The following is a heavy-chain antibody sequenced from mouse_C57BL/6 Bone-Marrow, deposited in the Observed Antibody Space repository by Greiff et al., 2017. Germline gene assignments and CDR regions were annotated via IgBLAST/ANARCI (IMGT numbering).Heavy chain of an antibody. V-gene: IGHV1-50*01. CDR1: GYTFTSYW. CDR3: TKHPMDY. CDR2: IDPSDSYT. Sequence: QVQLQQPGAELVKPGASVKLSCKASGYTFTSYWMQWVKQRPGQGLEWIGEIDPSDSYTNYNQKFKGKATLTVDTSSSTAYMQLSSLTSEDSAVYYCTKHPMDYWGQGTSVTVSS. J-gene: IGHJ4*01.